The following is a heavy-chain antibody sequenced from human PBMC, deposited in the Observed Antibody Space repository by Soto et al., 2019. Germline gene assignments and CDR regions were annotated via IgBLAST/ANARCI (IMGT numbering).Heavy chain of an antibody. V-gene: IGHV3-30-3*01. J-gene: IGHJ6*04. CDR2: MAFDGANE. D-gene: IGHD2-15*01. Sequence: WGSLRLSCVASGFNFTDCVIHWVRQAPGRGLEGVGFMAFDGANEFYADFAKVRVTLSIDNYKHTLFLQMKGLRLDDSAVHFCAGGGLYHTRGQVYGMHXWGKVTTVTLSX. CDR1: GFNFTDCV. CDR3: AGGGLYHTRGQVYGMHX.